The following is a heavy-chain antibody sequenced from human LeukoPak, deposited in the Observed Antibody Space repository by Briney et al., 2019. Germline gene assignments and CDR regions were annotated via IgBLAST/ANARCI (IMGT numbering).Heavy chain of an antibody. D-gene: IGHD3-22*01. V-gene: IGHV3-33*01. CDR1: GFTFNSYG. CDR2: IWFDGRTE. CDR3: ARGEYYYDSSGYPNY. J-gene: IGHJ4*02. Sequence: TGGSLRLSCAASGFTFNSYGMHWVRQAPGKGLEWVAVIWFDGRTEYYADSVKGRFTISRDNTQNTLFLQMNSLRVEDTAVYSCARGEYYYDSSGYPNYWGQGTLVTVSS.